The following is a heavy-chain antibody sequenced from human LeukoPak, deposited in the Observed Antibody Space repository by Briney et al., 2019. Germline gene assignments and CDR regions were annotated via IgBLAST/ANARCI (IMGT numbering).Heavy chain of an antibody. J-gene: IGHJ4*02. CDR3: ARGIAAER. V-gene: IGHV4-34*01. CDR2: INHSGST. D-gene: IGHD6-13*01. CDR1: GGSFSGYY. Sequence: SETLSLTCAVYGGSFSGYYWSWIRQPPGKGLEWIGEINHSGSTNYNPSLKSRVTISVDTSKNQFSLKLSSVAAAGTAVYYCARGIAAERWGQGTLVTVSS.